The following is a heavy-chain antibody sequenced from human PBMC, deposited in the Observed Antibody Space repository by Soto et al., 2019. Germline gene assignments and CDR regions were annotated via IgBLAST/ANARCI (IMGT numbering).Heavy chain of an antibody. CDR1: GVSFSTYG. Sequence: QVQLVESGGGVVQPGRSLRLSCVASGVSFSTYGMHWVRQAPGKGLEWVASIWHDGIYKFHADAVKGRFAISRDNSMXXXXXXXXXXXXXXXXXXXXXXXXXXGYGSSWGAFWGQGTLVTVSS. D-gene: IGHD6-13*01. CDR3: XXXXXXGYGSSWGAF. CDR2: IWHDGIYK. V-gene: IGHV3-33*01. J-gene: IGHJ4*02.